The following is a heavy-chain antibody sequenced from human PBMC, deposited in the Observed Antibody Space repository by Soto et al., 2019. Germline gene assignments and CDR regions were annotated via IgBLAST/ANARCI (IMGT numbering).Heavy chain of an antibody. J-gene: IGHJ3*02. Sequence: GGSLRLSCAASGFTVSNNYMNWVRQAPGKGLEWVSSIHSDYRTYYADSVKGRFTVSRDNSKNTVYLQMNSLRAEDTAVYFCARTHDSYYAFDIWGQGTMVTVSS. CDR1: GFTVSNNY. CDR3: ARTHDSYYAFDI. V-gene: IGHV3-66*01. D-gene: IGHD2-21*02. CDR2: IHSDYRT.